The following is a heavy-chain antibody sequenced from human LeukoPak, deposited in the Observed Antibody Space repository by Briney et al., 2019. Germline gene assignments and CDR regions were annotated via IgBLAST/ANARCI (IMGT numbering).Heavy chain of an antibody. V-gene: IGHV3-11*04. D-gene: IGHD6-6*01. CDR2: ISSSGSTI. CDR1: GFTFSDYY. Sequence: GGSLRLSCAASGFTFSDYYMSWIRQALGKGLEWVSYISSSGSTICYADSVKGRFTISRDNAKNSLYLQMNSLRAEDTAVHYCARDLRAAQNAFDIWGQGTMVTVSS. CDR3: ARDLRAAQNAFDI. J-gene: IGHJ3*02.